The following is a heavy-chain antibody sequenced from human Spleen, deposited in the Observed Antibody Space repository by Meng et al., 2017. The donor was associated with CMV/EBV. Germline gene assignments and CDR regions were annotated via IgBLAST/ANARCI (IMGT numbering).Heavy chain of an antibody. J-gene: IGHJ4*02. Sequence: GESLKISCAASGFTFSSYAMSWVRQAPGQGLEWGSPITASGGSTYYADSVKGRFTVSRDNSKNTLYLQLNSLRAEDTAVYYCAKAYSSSWYREYYDFWGQGTLVTVSS. CDR1: GFTFSSYA. CDR3: AKAYSSSWYREYYDF. V-gene: IGHV3-23*01. D-gene: IGHD6-13*01. CDR2: ITASGGST.